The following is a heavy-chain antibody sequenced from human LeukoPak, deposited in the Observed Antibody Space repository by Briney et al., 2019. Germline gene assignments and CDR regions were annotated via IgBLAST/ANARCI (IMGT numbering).Heavy chain of an antibody. CDR2: ISAYNGNT. D-gene: IGHD3-9*01. Sequence: GASVKVSCKASGYTFISYGISWVRQAPGQGLEWMGWISAYNGNTNYAQKLQGRVTMTTDTSTSTAYMELRSLRSDDTAVYYCARDSRAYDILTGYYRDDAFDIWGQGTMVTVSS. CDR3: ARDSRAYDILTGYYRDDAFDI. V-gene: IGHV1-18*01. J-gene: IGHJ3*02. CDR1: GYTFISYG.